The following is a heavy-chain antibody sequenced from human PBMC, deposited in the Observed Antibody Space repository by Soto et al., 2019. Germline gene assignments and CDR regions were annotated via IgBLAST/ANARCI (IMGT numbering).Heavy chain of an antibody. D-gene: IGHD2-15*01. Sequence: GGSLRLSCAASGFTFSSYAMNWVRQAPGKGLEWVSYISSSGNTMYYADSVKGRFTISRDIAKNSLSLQMNSLRAEDTAVYYCSIIYCDDGTRVLDFWGRGTLSTVSS. CDR2: ISSSGNTM. CDR1: GFTFSSYA. V-gene: IGHV3-48*01. J-gene: IGHJ4*02. CDR3: SIIYCDDGTRVLDF.